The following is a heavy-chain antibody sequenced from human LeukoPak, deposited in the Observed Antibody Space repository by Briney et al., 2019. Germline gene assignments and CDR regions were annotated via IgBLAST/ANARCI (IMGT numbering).Heavy chain of an antibody. CDR1: GFTFSSYW. Sequence: PGGSLRLSCAASGFTFSSYWMSWVRQAPGKGLEWVANIKQDGSEKYYVDSVKGRFAISRDNAKNSLYLQMNSLRAEDTAVYYCARSGQWLDDAFDIWGQGTMVTVSS. CDR3: ARSGQWLDDAFDI. CDR2: IKQDGSEK. J-gene: IGHJ3*02. V-gene: IGHV3-7*01. D-gene: IGHD6-19*01.